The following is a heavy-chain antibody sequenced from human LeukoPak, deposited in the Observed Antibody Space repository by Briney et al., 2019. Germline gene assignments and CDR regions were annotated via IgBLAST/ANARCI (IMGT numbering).Heavy chain of an antibody. J-gene: IGHJ3*02. CDR2: IKQDGGET. D-gene: IGHD2-8*02. Sequence: GGSLRLSCVASGFTFGSHRMSWVRQAPGKGLEWVADIKQDGGETYYADFVRGRFTISRDNGKNSLYLQMNSLRVEDTAVYFCARDSTGWQADSFDIWGQGTKVTVSA. CDR3: ARDSTGWQADSFDI. V-gene: IGHV3-7*01. CDR1: GFTFGSHR.